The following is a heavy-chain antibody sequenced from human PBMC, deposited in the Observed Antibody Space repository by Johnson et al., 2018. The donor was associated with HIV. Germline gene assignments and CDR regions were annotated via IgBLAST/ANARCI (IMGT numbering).Heavy chain of an antibody. CDR3: ARGLGSYSSGYPMLDAFDI. CDR1: GFTFNSYA. V-gene: IGHV3-30*14. D-gene: IGHD3-22*01. CDR2: ISYDGTNK. Sequence: QVQLVESGGGVVQPGRSLTVSCAASGFTFNSYAMHWVRQAPGKGLEWVAVISYDGTNKSYADAVKGRFTIFRDNSKSTLYLQMNSLRAGDTAVYYCARGLGSYSSGYPMLDAFDIWGQGTMVTVSS. J-gene: IGHJ3*02.